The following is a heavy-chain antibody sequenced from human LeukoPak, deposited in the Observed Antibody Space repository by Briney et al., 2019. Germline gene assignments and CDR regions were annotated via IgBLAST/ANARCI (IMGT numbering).Heavy chain of an antibody. CDR3: ARSYYDFWSGRLGPNWFAP. Sequence: PSETLSLTCTVSGGSITSSTYYWGWIRQPPGKGLEWIGSIYYSGSTYYNPSLKSRVTISVDTSKNQFSLKLSSVTAADTAVYYCARSYYDFWSGRLGPNWFAPWGQGTLVTVSS. J-gene: IGHJ5*02. D-gene: IGHD3-3*01. CDR1: GGSITSSTYY. CDR2: IYYSGST. V-gene: IGHV4-39*01.